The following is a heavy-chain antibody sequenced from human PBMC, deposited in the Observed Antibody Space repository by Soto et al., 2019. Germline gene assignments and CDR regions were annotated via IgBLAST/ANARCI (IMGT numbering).Heavy chain of an antibody. Sequence: QVQLQESGPGLVKPSGTLSLTCAVSGGSISSSNWWSWVRQPPGKGLEWIGEIYHSGSTNYNPSLKSRVTISVDKSKNQFSLKLSSVTAADTAVYYCAREWRPGEGVYVVNWYFDLWGRGTLVTVSS. CDR1: GGSISSSNW. CDR2: IYHSGST. D-gene: IGHD5-12*01. V-gene: IGHV4-4*02. J-gene: IGHJ2*01. CDR3: AREWRPGEGVYVVNWYFDL.